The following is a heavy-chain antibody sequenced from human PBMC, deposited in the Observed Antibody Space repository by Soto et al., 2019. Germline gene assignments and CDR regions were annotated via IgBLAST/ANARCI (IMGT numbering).Heavy chain of an antibody. J-gene: IGHJ3*02. CDR3: ARVSVGGDAFDS. CDR2: IYYSGST. V-gene: IGHV4-39*01. D-gene: IGHD1-26*01. CDR1: GGSISSSSYY. Sequence: QLQLQESGPGLVKPSETLSLTCTVSGGSISSSSYYWGWIRQPPGKGLEWIGSIYYSGSTYYNPSLKCRVTIPVDTSKNQVSLTLSSVTAADTAVYYCARVSVGGDAFDSWGQGTMVTVSS.